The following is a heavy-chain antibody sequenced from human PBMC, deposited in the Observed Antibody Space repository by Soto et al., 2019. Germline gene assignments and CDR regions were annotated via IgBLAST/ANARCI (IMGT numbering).Heavy chain of an antibody. Sequence: EVQLVESGGGLVQPGVSLRLSCAATGFTFSTYGMHWVRQAPGKGLVWVSRISTDGSSTTYADSVKGRFTISRDSAKNTLSLQMNSISAEDTAVYYCARATGNYHPFDYWGQRTLVTVSS. V-gene: IGHV3-74*01. CDR3: ARATGNYHPFDY. D-gene: IGHD3-22*01. CDR2: ISTDGSST. J-gene: IGHJ4*02. CDR1: GFTFSTYG.